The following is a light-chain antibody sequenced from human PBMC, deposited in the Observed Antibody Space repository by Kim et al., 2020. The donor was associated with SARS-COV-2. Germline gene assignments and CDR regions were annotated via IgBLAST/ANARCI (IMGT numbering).Light chain of an antibody. CDR3: NSRDSRGNHLV. J-gene: IGLJ2*01. V-gene: IGLV3-19*01. CDR2: GKN. Sequence: LGQTVRITCQGDSLRSYYASWYQQKPGQAPVLVIYGKNNRPSGIPDRFSGSSSGNTASLTITGAQAEDEADYYCNSRDSRGNHLVFGGGTQLTVL. CDR1: SLRSYY.